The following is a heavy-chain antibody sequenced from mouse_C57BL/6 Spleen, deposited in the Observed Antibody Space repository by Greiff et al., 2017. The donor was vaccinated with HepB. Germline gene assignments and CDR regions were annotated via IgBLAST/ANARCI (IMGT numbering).Heavy chain of an antibody. CDR3: AHYYGSSRYAMDY. D-gene: IGHD1-1*01. CDR2: IYPGSGST. Sequence: QVQLQQPGAELVKPGASVKMSCKASGYTFTSYWITWVKQRPGQGLEWIGDIYPGSGSTNYNEKFKSKATLTVDTSSSTAYMHLSSLTSEDSAVYYCAHYYGSSRYAMDYWGQGTSVTVSS. CDR1: GYTFTSYW. J-gene: IGHJ4*01. V-gene: IGHV1-55*01.